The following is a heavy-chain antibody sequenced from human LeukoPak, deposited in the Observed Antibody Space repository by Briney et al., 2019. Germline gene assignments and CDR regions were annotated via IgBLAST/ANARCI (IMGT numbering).Heavy chain of an antibody. D-gene: IGHD3-3*01. CDR3: AKDQEPNYDFSSGYYYYYGMDV. CDR1: GFTFSSYA. CDR2: ISGSGGST. Sequence: GGSLRLSCAASGFTFSSYAMSWVRQAPGKGLEWVSAISGSGGSTYYADSVKGRFTISRDNSKNTLYLQLTSLRAEDTAVYYCAKDQEPNYDFSSGYYYYYGMDVWGQGTTVTVSS. J-gene: IGHJ6*02. V-gene: IGHV3-23*01.